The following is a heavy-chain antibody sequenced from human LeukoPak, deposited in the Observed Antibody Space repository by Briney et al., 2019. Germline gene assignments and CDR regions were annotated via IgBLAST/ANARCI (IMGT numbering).Heavy chain of an antibody. CDR1: GFTFSSYG. J-gene: IGHJ4*02. V-gene: IGHV3-30*02. CDR3: AKERPTFVVVPAALDY. D-gene: IGHD2-2*01. Sequence: GESLRLSCAASGFTFSSYGMHWVRQAPGKGLEWVAFIRYDGSNKYYADSVKGRFTISRDNSKNTLYLQMNSLRAEDTAVYYCAKERPTFVVVPAALDYRGQGTLVTVSS. CDR2: IRYDGSNK.